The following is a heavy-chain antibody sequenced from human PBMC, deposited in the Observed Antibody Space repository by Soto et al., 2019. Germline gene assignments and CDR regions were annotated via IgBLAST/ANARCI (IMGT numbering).Heavy chain of an antibody. CDR3: ARGATSGWPFDS. J-gene: IGHJ4*02. CDR2: INSGSGDT. D-gene: IGHD2-2*01. Sequence: QVPLAQSATEVKNPGASVKVSCKASGYTFTNYAVHWVRQAPGQRLEWMGWINSGSGDTEYSENFQGRATVTRDTSANTVYMELSSLRFEDTAVYYCARGATSGWPFDSWGQGTLVTVSS. CDR1: GYTFTNYA. V-gene: IGHV1-3*01.